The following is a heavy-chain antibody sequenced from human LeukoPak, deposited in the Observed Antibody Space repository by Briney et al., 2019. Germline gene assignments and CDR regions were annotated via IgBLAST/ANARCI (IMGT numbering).Heavy chain of an antibody. V-gene: IGHV3-64*01. CDR1: GFTFSNYA. Sequence: GGSLRPSCAASGFTFSNYAMHWVRQAPGKGLEYVSAITTNGGSTYYANSVKGRFTISRDNSKNTLYLQMGSLRAEDMAVYFCARGTGVYCGGDCDPLDYWGQGTLVTVSS. CDR2: ITTNGGST. CDR3: ARGTGVYCGGDCDPLDY. J-gene: IGHJ4*02. D-gene: IGHD2-21*02.